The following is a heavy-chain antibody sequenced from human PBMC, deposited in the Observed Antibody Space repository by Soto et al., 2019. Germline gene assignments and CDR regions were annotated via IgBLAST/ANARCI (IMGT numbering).Heavy chain of an antibody. CDR2: ISNTGTT. V-gene: IGHV4-59*01. CDR1: GGSISSGY. Sequence: QVQLQESGPGLLKPSETLSLTCTVSGGSISSGYWSWLRQSPGEGLEWIGHISNTGTTNYSPSLKSRVFMSVDTSKTQISLKVSSVNAADTAVYYCARGTRSNSGYGPDWYFDLWGRGTLVTVSS. J-gene: IGHJ2*01. CDR3: ARGTRSNSGYGPDWYFDL. D-gene: IGHD5-12*01.